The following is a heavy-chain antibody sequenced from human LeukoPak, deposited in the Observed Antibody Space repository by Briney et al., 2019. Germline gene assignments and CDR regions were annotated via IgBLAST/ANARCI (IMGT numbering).Heavy chain of an antibody. CDR2: IREDGSEK. Sequence: PGGSLRLSCAASGFTFFSSWMTWVRQAPGKGLEWVASIREDGSEKTSVDSVKGRFTISRDNAKNSVYLQMDSLRGEDTAVYYCARGPTNGQAFDYWGQGTLVSVSS. CDR3: ARGPTNGQAFDY. CDR1: GFTFFSSW. J-gene: IGHJ4*02. V-gene: IGHV3-7*01. D-gene: IGHD2-8*01.